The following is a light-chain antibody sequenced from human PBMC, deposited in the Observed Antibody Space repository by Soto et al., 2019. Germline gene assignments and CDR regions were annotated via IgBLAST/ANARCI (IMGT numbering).Light chain of an antibody. CDR2: EDS. CDR3: CSCADGNTFVV. V-gene: IGLV2-23*02. CDR1: SSDVGTYNL. J-gene: IGLJ1*01. Sequence: QSVLTQPASVSGSPGQSITISCTAASSDVGTYNLVSWYQQIPGKAPRLIIYEDSKRPSGLSNRFSGSKSGNTASLTISGLQAEDEADHYCCSCADGNTFVVFGTGTKLTVL.